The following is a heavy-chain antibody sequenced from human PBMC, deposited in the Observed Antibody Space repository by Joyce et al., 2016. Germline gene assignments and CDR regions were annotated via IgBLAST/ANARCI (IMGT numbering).Heavy chain of an antibody. CDR1: GFTFSGNS. V-gene: IGHV3-7*01. J-gene: IGHJ3*01. CDR3: ARGKAFDV. Sequence: EVQLVESGGGLVQPGGSLRLSCAASGFTFSGNSMSWLRQAPGGGREWVANIKQDGSAVYYLDSVKCRFTVSRDNARSLVHLQMVSLRVEDTALYYCARGKAFDVWGQGTMVTVSS. CDR2: IKQDGSAV.